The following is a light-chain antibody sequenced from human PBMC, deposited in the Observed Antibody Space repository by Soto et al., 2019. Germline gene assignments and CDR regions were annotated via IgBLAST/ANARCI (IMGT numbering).Light chain of an antibody. CDR2: GAS. Sequence: EIVLTQSPGTLSLSPGESTTLSCRASQSVGSSYLAWYQHKPGQAPRLLIYGASSRASAVPDRFSGSGSGADFTLTISRLEPEDFAVYYCQQYGSSPQTFGQGTRLEIK. CDR1: QSVGSSY. J-gene: IGKJ5*01. V-gene: IGKV3-20*01. CDR3: QQYGSSPQT.